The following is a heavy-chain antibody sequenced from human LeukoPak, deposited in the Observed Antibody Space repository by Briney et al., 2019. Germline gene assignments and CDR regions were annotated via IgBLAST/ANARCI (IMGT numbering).Heavy chain of an antibody. V-gene: IGHV4-38-2*02. Sequence: SETLSLTCTVSGYSISSGYYWGWIRQPPGKGLEWIGSIYYSGSTYYNPPLKSRVTISVDTSKNQFSLKLSSVTAADTAVYYCARPYGSGSYYKHWFDPWGQGTLVTVSS. CDR1: GYSISSGYY. CDR3: ARPYGSGSYYKHWFDP. J-gene: IGHJ5*02. CDR2: IYYSGST. D-gene: IGHD3-10*01.